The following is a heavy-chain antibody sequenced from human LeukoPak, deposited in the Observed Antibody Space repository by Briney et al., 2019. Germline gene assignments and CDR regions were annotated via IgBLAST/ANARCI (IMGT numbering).Heavy chain of an antibody. CDR2: INSDGSST. D-gene: IGHD4-17*01. J-gene: IGHJ1*01. CDR1: GFTFSSYW. V-gene: IGHV3-74*01. Sequence: GGSLRLSCAASGFTFSSYWMHWVRQAPGEGLVWVSRINSDGSSTSYADSVKGRFTISRDNAKNTLYLQMNSLRAEDTAVYYCARDDYGDYRINFQHWGQGTLVTVSS. CDR3: ARDDYGDYRINFQH.